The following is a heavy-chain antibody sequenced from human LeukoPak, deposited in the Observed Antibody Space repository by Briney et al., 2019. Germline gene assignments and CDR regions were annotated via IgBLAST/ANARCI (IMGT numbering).Heavy chain of an antibody. CDR1: GFTFSSYA. CDR3: ARGAPFYASSVVGETNYFMDV. J-gene: IGHJ6*03. D-gene: IGHD1-26*01. Sequence: GGSLRLSCAASGFTFSSYAMHWVRQAPGKGLEWVAVISYDGSNKYYADSVKGRFTISRDNSKNTLYLQMNSLRAEDTAVYYCARGAPFYASSVVGETNYFMDVWGKGTTITVSS. V-gene: IGHV3-30-3*01. CDR2: ISYDGSNK.